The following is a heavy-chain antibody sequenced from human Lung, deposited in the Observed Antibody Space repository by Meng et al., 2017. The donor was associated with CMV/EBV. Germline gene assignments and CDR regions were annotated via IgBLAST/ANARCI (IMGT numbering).Heavy chain of an antibody. CDR3: AKEPHSWYGGDGFDV. V-gene: IGHV3-23*01. CDR2: LSGGGGST. J-gene: IGHJ3*01. CDR1: GFIFGTFA. D-gene: IGHD6-13*01. Sequence: SCAASGFIFGTFAMTWVRQAPGKGLEWVSSLSGGGGSTYYADSVKGRFIFYGDSPKNTVFLQMNSLRADDTAVYYCAKEPHSWYGGDGFDVWGHGXKVTVSS.